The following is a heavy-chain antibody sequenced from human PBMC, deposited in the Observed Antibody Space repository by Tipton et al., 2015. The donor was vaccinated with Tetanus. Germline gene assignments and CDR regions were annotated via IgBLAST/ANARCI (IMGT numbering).Heavy chain of an antibody. V-gene: IGHV5-51*01. Sequence: EVQLVQSGAEVKKPGESLXISCKGFGYSFTSYWIAWVRHMPGKGLEWMGSIYPGDSDTRYSPAFQGHVPISADESISTAYVQWSSLKASGTALYYCARLGEPSVWVAEWGWMDPWAQGTQVIVSS. D-gene: IGHD5/OR15-5a*01. CDR1: GYSFTSYW. CDR3: ARLGEPSVWVAEWGWMDP. CDR2: IYPGDSDT. J-gene: IGHJ5*02.